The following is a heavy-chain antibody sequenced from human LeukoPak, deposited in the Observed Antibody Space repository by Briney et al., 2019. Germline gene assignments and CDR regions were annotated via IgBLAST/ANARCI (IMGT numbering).Heavy chain of an antibody. V-gene: IGHV5-51*01. CDR3: ARQYGGNADYFNY. CDR1: GYLFTNYW. Sequence: GESLKISCKGSGYLFTNYWIGWVRQMPGKGLEWMGIIYPGDSGTRYSPSFQGQVTISADKSITTAYLQWSSLKASDTAMYYCARQYGGNADYFNYWGQGTLVTVSS. J-gene: IGHJ4*02. D-gene: IGHD4-23*01. CDR2: IYPGDSGT.